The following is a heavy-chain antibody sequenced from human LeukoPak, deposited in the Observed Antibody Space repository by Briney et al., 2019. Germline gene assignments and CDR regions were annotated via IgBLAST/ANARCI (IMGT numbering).Heavy chain of an antibody. CDR3: AGYYDFWSGYYPQQYYFDY. Sequence: SETLSLTCTVSGGSISSYYWSWIRQPPGKGLEWIGYIYTSGSTNYNPSLKSRVTISVDTPKNQFSLKLSSVTAADTAVYYCAGYYDFWSGYYPQQYYFDYWGRGTLVTVSS. CDR2: IYTSGST. V-gene: IGHV4-4*09. J-gene: IGHJ4*02. CDR1: GGSISSYY. D-gene: IGHD3-3*01.